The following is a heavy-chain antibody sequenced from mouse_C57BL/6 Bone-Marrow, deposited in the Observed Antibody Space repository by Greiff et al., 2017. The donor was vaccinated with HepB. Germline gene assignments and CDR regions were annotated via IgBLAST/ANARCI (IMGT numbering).Heavy chain of an antibody. CDR2: ISYDGSN. CDR1: GYSITSGYY. V-gene: IGHV3-6*01. Sequence: EVQLQQSGPGLVKPSQSLSLTCSVTGYSITSGYYWNWIRQFPGNKLEWMGYISYDGSNNYNPSLKNRISITRDTSKNQFFLKLNSVTTEDTATYYCARDGLLTTVVAKKMDYWGQGTSVTVSS. J-gene: IGHJ4*01. CDR3: ARDGLLTTVVAKKMDY. D-gene: IGHD1-1*01.